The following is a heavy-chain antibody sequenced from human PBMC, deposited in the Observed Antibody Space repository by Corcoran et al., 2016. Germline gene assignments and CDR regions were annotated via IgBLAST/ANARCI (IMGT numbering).Heavy chain of an antibody. D-gene: IGHD4-4*01. CDR1: GFTFSTYG. CDR3: AKGMYSNPYYFDY. J-gene: IGHJ4*02. V-gene: IGHV3-30*18. CDR2: ISFDGSNK. Sequence: QVQLVESGGGVVQPGRSLRLSCAASGFTFSTYGMHWVRQAPGKGLEWVAVISFDGSNKYYADSVRDRFTISRDNSKNTLYLQMNSLRAEDTAVYYCAKGMYSNPYYFDYWGQGTLVTVSS.